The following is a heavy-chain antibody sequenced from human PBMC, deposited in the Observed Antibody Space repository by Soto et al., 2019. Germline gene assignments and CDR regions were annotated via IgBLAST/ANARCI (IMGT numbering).Heavy chain of an antibody. CDR3: ARHGNTVTTGYYYGMDV. J-gene: IGHJ6*02. CDR1: GASISSSNYY. V-gene: IGHV4-39*01. D-gene: IGHD4-17*01. CDR2: MYYSGRT. Sequence: SESLSLTCTVSGASISSSNYYWGWIRQPPGRGLEWIGTMYYSGRTYYNPSPKSRVTTSVDTSKNQFSLKLSAVTATDTAVYYCARHGNTVTTGYYYGMDVWGQGTTVTVSS.